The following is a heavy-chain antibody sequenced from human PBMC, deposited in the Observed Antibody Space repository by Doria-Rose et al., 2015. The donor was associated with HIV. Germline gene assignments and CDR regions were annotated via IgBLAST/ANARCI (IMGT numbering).Heavy chain of an antibody. CDR3: ARIKSSRWYHKYYFDF. J-gene: IGHJ4*02. CDR2: IFSDDER. CDR1: GVSLSSPGMG. Sequence: KESGPVLVKPTETLTLTCTVSGVSLSSPGMGVSWIRQPPGKALEWLANIFSDDERSYKTSLKSRLTISRGASKSQVVLTMTDMDPVDTATYYCARIKSSRWYHKYYFDFWGQGTLVIVSA. D-gene: IGHD6-13*01. V-gene: IGHV2-26*01.